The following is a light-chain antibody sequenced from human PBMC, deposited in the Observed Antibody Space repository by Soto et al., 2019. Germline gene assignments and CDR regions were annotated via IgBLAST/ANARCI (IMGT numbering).Light chain of an antibody. CDR1: QSVSSY. CDR2: DAS. Sequence: EFVLTRSPATMSWSQVSRATLSCRASQSVSSYLAWYQQKPGQAPRIRIYDASNRATGIPARFSGSGSGTDFTLAISSLAPVEFAVYYCQQRSNWPTVGGGTKVDIK. V-gene: IGKV3-11*01. J-gene: IGKJ4*01. CDR3: QQRSNWPT.